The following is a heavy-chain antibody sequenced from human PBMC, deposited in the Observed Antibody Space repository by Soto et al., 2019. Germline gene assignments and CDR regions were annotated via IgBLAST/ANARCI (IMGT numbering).Heavy chain of an antibody. CDR2: IYYSGST. D-gene: IGHD3-10*01. CDR3: ARDSGYRAEKYYGMDV. V-gene: IGHV4-31*03. J-gene: IGHJ6*02. Sequence: PXETLSLTCTVAGGAISSGGHSWSWIRQHPGKGLEWIGYIYYSGSTYYNPSLKSRVTISVDTSKNQFSLKLSPVTAADTAVYYCARDSGYRAEKYYGMDVSGQGPTVTVSS. CDR1: GGAISSGGHS.